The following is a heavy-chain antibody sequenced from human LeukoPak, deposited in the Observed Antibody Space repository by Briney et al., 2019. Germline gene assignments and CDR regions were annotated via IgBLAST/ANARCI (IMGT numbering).Heavy chain of an antibody. Sequence: GGSLRLSCAASGFTFSHYYMSWVRQAPGKRLEWLAFIYVSGTTFYAASVKGRFTISRDNAKNTVYLQMNNLRAEDTALYYCGRHAYGGSPPLSWGQGALVTVSS. V-gene: IGHV3-66*04. D-gene: IGHD3-10*01. CDR3: GRHAYGGSPPLS. CDR1: GFTFSHYY. J-gene: IGHJ4*02. CDR2: IYVSGTT.